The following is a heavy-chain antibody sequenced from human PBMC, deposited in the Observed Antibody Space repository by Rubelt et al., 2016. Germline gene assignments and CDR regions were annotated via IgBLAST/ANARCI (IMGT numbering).Heavy chain of an antibody. Sequence: QVQLQESGPGLVKPSETLSLTCIVSGASVTTYYWSWIRQPAGKGLEWIGRIYASGTINKNPSLKSRVTMSVDTSKNQVSREWTSVTAADTAVYYCARGSGYVNVDYWGQGTLVTVSS. J-gene: IGHJ4*02. V-gene: IGHV4-4*07. CDR2: IYASGTI. CDR3: ARGSGYVNVDY. CDR1: GASVTTYY. D-gene: IGHD5-12*01.